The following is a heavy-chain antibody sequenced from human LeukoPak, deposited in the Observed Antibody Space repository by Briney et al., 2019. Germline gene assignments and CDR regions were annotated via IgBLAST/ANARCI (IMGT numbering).Heavy chain of an antibody. J-gene: IGHJ4*01. CDR2: IYYSGST. D-gene: IGHD2-21*01. CDR1: GGSISSYY. Sequence: SETLSLTCTVSGGSISSYYWSWIRQPPGKGLEWIGYIYYSGSTNYNPSLKSRVTISVDTSKNQFSLKLSSVTAADTAVYYCARSRTGDVDERYYFDYWGXGTLVTVSS. V-gene: IGHV4-59*08. CDR3: ARSRTGDVDERYYFDY.